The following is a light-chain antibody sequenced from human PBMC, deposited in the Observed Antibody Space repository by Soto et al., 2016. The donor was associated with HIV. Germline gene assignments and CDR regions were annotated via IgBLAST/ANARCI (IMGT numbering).Light chain of an antibody. Sequence: DIQMTQFPSTLSASIGDRVTITCRASQSVSVWLAWYQQKPGKAPNLLIFKTSTLEIGVPSRFSGSGSGTGFTLTLSSVQPDDVGTYYCQQYNTVPWALGQGTKLEMK. J-gene: IGKJ1*01. V-gene: IGKV1-5*03. CDR3: QQYNTVPWA. CDR1: QSVSVW. CDR2: KTS.